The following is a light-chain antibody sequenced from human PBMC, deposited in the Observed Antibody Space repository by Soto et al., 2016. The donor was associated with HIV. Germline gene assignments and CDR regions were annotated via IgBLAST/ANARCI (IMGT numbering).Light chain of an antibody. Sequence: IVMTQSPLTLPVTPGESASISCRSSQSLLHSNGYYYLTWYLQKPGQSPRLLMYLGSTRASWVPDSFSGSGSGTDFTLKISRVEADDIGVYYCMQALQTPLTFGQGTRLEIK. V-gene: IGKV2-28*01. CDR1: QSLLHSNGYYY. CDR3: MQALQTPLT. J-gene: IGKJ5*01. CDR2: LGS.